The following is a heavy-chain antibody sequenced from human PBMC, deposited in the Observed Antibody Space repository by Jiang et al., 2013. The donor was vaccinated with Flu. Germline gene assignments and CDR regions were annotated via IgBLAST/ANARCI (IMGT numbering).Heavy chain of an antibody. CDR1: GYTFTAYY. CDR3: ASLKRNYCSGGSCYSEAHWFDP. Sequence: SVKVSCKASGYTFTAYYMQWVRQAPGQGLEWMGWIYPNSGGTNYAQKFQGRVTMTRDTSISTAYMELSSLRSDDAAVYYCASLKRNYCSGGSCYSEAHWFDPWGQGTLVIVSS. CDR2: IYPNSGGT. D-gene: IGHD2-15*01. V-gene: IGHV1-2*02. J-gene: IGHJ5*02.